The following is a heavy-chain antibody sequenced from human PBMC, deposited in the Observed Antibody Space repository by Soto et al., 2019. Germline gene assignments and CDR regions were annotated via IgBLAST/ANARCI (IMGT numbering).Heavy chain of an antibody. D-gene: IGHD3-22*01. CDR3: ARDWSRYFDSSGLMWFY. Sequence: GASVKVSCKASGYTFNYYGISWVRQAPGQGLEWVGWISAHNGDTKYAQNLQGRLTLTTDTSTSTAYMELTSLTSDDTAVYYCARDWSRYFDSSGLMWFYWGQGTLVTVS. J-gene: IGHJ4*02. CDR1: GYTFNYYG. V-gene: IGHV1-18*04. CDR2: ISAHNGDT.